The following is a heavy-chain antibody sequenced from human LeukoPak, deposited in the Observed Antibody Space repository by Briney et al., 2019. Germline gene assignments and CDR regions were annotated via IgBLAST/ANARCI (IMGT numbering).Heavy chain of an antibody. D-gene: IGHD3-10*01. CDR2: ISSSSTYI. CDR3: ARGALTMVRGVTSPDY. V-gene: IGHV3-21*01. CDR1: GFTFSSYG. J-gene: IGHJ4*02. Sequence: GGSLRLSCAASGFTFSSYGMNWVRQAPGKGLEWVSYISSSSTYIYYADSMKGRITISRDNAKNSLYLQMNSLRAEDAAVYYCARGALTMVRGVTSPDYWGQGTLVTVSS.